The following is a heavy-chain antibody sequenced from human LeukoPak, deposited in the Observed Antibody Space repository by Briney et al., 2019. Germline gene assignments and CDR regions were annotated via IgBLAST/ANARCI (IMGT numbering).Heavy chain of an antibody. CDR1: GVSISSHY. J-gene: IGHJ6*03. V-gene: IGHV4-59*11. Sequence: IPSETLSLTCTVSGVSISSHYWSWLRQPPGKGLEWIGYINYSGSTNYNPSLKSRVTISVETSKNQFSLKLSSVTAADTAVYYCARATYDFWSGYYYYYYYYMDVWGEGTTVTVSS. CDR2: INYSGST. D-gene: IGHD3-3*01. CDR3: ARATYDFWSGYYYYYYYYMDV.